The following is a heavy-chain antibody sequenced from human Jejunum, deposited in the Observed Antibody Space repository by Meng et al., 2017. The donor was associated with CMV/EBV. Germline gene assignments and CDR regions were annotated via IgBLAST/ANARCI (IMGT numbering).Heavy chain of an antibody. CDR1: GGSVSSTNW. CDR2: IYHSGST. Sequence: GRVQASGQGLVQPSGTLSLTCAFFGGSVSSTNWWSWVRQPPGKGLEWIGEIYHSGSTNDNPSLKSRVSISVDKSKNQFSLKLSSVTAADTAVYYCARADKVRFDYWGQGTLVTVSS. V-gene: IGHV4-4*02. CDR3: ARADKVRFDY. J-gene: IGHJ4*02.